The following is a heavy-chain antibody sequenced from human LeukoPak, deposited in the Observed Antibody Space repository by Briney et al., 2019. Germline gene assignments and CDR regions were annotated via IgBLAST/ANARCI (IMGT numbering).Heavy chain of an antibody. D-gene: IGHD3-22*01. J-gene: IGHJ4*02. CDR3: AGPSDSRYDSSGYYYFDY. V-gene: IGHV1-18*01. CDR2: ISAYNGNT. CDR1: GYTFTSYG. Sequence: ASVKVSCKASGYTFTSYGISWVRQAPGQGLEWMGWISAYNGNTNYAQKLQGRVTMTTDTSTSTAYMELRSLRSDDTAVYYCAGPSDSRYDSSGYYYFDYWGQGTLVTVSS.